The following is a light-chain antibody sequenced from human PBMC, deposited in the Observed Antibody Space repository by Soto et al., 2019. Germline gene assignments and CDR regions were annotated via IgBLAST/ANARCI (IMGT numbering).Light chain of an antibody. CDR1: TGAVTSGHY. V-gene: IGLV7-46*01. J-gene: IGLJ1*01. CDR2: DTT. CDR3: LLSYNGPSV. Sequence: QAVVTLESSLTVSPGGTVTLTCGSSTGAVTSGHYPYWFQQKPGQAPRTLIYDTTNRHSWTPARFSGSLLGGKAALTLSGEQPEDEAEYYCLLSYNGPSVFGTGTEVTVL.